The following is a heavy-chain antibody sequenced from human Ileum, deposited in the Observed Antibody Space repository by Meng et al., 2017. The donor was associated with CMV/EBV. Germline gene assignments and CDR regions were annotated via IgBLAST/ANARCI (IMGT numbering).Heavy chain of an antibody. CDR2: RHKNGND. CDR1: GDSISSDKYH. Sequence: QVQRQESRPRLVEPSQPLSLTCRVSGDSISSDKYHWSWIRQPAGKGLEWIGQRHKNGNDNYNASLKSRVTISIDTSKNQFSLTLTSVTAADTAVYYCAIYYGGVGGRGYWAQGTLVTVSS. CDR3: AIYYGGVGGRGY. D-gene: IGHD2-21*01. J-gene: IGHJ4*02. V-gene: IGHV4-61*02.